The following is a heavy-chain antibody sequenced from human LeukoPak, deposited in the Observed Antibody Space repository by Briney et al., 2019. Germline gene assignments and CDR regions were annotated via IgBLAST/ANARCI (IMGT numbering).Heavy chain of an antibody. CDR2: IYTSGTT. CDR3: ARGGGYYYYYYMDV. J-gene: IGHJ6*03. Sequence: SETLSLTCNVSGGSISSGSYYWSWIRQPAGKGLEWIGRIYTSGTTNYNPSLKSRVTISVDTSKNQFSLKLSSVTAADTAVYYCARGGGYYYYYYMDVWGKGTTVTISS. V-gene: IGHV4-61*02. CDR1: GGSISSGSYY.